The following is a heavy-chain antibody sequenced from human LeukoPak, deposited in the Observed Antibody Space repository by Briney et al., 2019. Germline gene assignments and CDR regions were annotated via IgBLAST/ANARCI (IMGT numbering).Heavy chain of an antibody. CDR2: INTDGSYS. V-gene: IGHV3-74*01. J-gene: IGHJ4*02. CDR1: GFTFSYFW. Sequence: GGSLRLSCAASGFTFSYFWMHWFRQTPGKGLVWVSCINTDGSYSSYADSVKGRFTISGDNVRNTLYLQMNSLRAEDSAVYYCARDFDGPRAPDYWGQGISVTVSS. CDR3: ARDFDGPRAPDY. D-gene: IGHD4-17*01.